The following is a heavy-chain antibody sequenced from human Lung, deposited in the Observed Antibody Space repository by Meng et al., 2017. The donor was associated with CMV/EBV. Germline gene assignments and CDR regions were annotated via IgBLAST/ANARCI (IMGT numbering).Heavy chain of an antibody. V-gene: IGHV4-39*01. CDR3: ARQKYIVVIASGMGNNWFDP. CDR1: GASINNKLYY. J-gene: IGHJ5*02. CDR2: IYHNGST. D-gene: IGHD2-15*01. Sequence: SETLSLTCSVSGASINNKLYYWGWIRQPPGKGLEWIGNIYHNGSTYYSPSLKSRVTISVDTSKNHFSLRLSSVTAADTGVYYCARQKYIVVIASGMGNNWFDPWGQGTLVTVSS.